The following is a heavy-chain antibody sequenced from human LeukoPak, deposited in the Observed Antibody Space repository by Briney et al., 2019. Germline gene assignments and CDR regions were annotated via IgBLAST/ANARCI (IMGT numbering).Heavy chain of an antibody. CDR3: AKGAYSSSWYRNWFDP. D-gene: IGHD6-13*01. V-gene: IGHV3-23*01. J-gene: IGHJ5*02. CDR1: GFTFSSYA. Sequence: GGSLRLSCAASGFTFSSYAMSWVRQAPGKGLEWVSAISGSGGSTYYADSVKGRFTISRDNSKNTLYLQMNSLRAEDTAVYYCAKGAYSSSWYRNWFDPWGQGTLATVSS. CDR2: ISGSGGST.